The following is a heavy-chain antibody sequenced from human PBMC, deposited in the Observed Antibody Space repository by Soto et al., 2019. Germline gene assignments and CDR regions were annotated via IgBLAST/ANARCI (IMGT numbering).Heavy chain of an antibody. D-gene: IGHD3-3*01. CDR1: GGSISSGDYY. Sequence: LSLTCTVSGGSISSGDYYWSWIRQPPGKGLEWIGYIYYSGSTYYNPSLKSRVTISVDTSKNQFSLKLSSVTAADTAVYYCARANDFWSGYGYYGMDVWGQGTTVTVSS. CDR2: IYYSGST. CDR3: ARANDFWSGYGYYGMDV. V-gene: IGHV4-30-4*01. J-gene: IGHJ6*02.